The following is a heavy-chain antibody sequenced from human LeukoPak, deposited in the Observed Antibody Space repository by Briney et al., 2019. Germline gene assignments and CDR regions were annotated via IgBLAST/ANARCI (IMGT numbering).Heavy chain of an antibody. CDR1: GYTFTSYD. D-gene: IGHD3-10*01. J-gene: IGHJ4*02. CDR3: ARELLWFGESNFDY. V-gene: IGHV1-8*03. Sequence: PGASVKVSXKASGYTFTSYDINWVRQATGQGREWMGWMNPNSGNTGYAQKFQGRVTITRNTSISTAYMELSSLRSEDTAVYYCARELLWFGESNFDYWGQGTLVTVSS. CDR2: MNPNSGNT.